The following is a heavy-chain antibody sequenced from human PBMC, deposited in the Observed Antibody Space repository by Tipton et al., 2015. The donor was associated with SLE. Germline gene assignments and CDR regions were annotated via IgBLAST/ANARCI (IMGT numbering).Heavy chain of an antibody. CDR2: IYTSGST. CDR1: GGSISSGSYY. Sequence: TLSLTCTVSGGSISSGSYYWSWIRQPAGKGLEWIGRIYTSGSTNNNPSLKSQVTISVDTSKNQFSLKLSSVTAADTAVYYCARGLVWFWSGYHRGGYFDYWGQGTLVTVPS. J-gene: IGHJ4*02. V-gene: IGHV4-61*02. CDR3: ARGLVWFWSGYHRGGYFDY. D-gene: IGHD3-3*01.